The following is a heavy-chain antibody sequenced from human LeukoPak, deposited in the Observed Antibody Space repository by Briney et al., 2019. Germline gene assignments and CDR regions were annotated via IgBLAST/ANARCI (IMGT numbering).Heavy chain of an antibody. CDR2: IYHSGST. CDR1: GGSISSNNL. J-gene: IGHJ5*02. Sequence: SETLSLTCTVSGGSISSNNLWSWVRQPPGKGLEWIGEIYHSGSTNYNPSLKSRVTISLDKSKNQFSLNLSSVTAAGTGVYYCARAELDGWFDPWGQGTLVTVSS. V-gene: IGHV4-4*02. D-gene: IGHD1-1*01. CDR3: ARAELDGWFDP.